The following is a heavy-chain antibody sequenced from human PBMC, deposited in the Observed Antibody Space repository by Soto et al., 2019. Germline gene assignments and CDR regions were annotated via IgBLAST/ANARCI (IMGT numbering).Heavy chain of an antibody. V-gene: IGHV4-34*01. CDR3: ARGPPVLRYFDWLLGFDP. J-gene: IGHJ5*02. Sequence: PSETLSLTCAVYGGSFSGYYWSWIRQPPGKGLEWIGEINHSGSTNYNPSLKSRVTISVDTSKNQFSLKLSSVTAADTAVYYCARGPPVLRYFDWLLGFDPWGQGTLVTVSS. CDR1: GGSFSGYY. D-gene: IGHD3-9*01. CDR2: INHSGST.